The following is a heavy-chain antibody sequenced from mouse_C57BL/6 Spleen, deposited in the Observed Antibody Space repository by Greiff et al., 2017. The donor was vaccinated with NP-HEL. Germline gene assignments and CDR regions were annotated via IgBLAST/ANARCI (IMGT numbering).Heavy chain of an antibody. Sequence: QVQLKESGAELVRPGASVKLSCKASGYTFTDYYINWVKQRPGQGLEWIARIYPGSGNTYYNEKFKGKATLTAEKSSSTAYMQLSSLTSEDSAVYFCARRASNWDVFAYWGQGTLVTVSA. CDR3: ARRASNWDVFAY. V-gene: IGHV1-76*01. CDR2: IYPGSGNT. D-gene: IGHD4-1*01. CDR1: GYTFTDYY. J-gene: IGHJ3*01.